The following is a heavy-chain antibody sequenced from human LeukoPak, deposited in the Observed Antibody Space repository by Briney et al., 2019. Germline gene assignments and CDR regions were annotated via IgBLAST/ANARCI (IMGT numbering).Heavy chain of an antibody. Sequence: PGRSLRLSCAAAGFTFSKFAMHWVRQAPGKGLEWVAVVSYDGSYKYYADSVKGRFTISRDNSKNTLYLQMNSLRAEDTAVYYCARLPAAYYYYYYMDVRGKGTTVTISS. CDR1: GFTFSKFA. V-gene: IGHV3-30*04. CDR3: ARLPAAYYYYYYMDV. D-gene: IGHD2-2*01. CDR2: VSYDGSYK. J-gene: IGHJ6*03.